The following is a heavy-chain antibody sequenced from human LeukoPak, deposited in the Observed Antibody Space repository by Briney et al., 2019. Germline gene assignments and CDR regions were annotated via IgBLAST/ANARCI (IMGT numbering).Heavy chain of an antibody. CDR3: ARPSLNTGSYFDY. V-gene: IGHV3-21*06. Sequence: GGSLRLSCAASGFTLSSYTMNWVRQAPGKGLEWVSSITSSSSYIHYADSVKGRFTISRDNAKNSLYLQMNSLRAEDTAVYYCARPSLNTGSYFDYWGQGILVSVSS. CDR1: GFTLSSYT. J-gene: IGHJ4*02. D-gene: IGHD1-26*01. CDR2: ITSSSSYI.